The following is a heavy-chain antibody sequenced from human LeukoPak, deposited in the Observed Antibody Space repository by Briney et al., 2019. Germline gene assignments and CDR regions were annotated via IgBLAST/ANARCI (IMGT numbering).Heavy chain of an antibody. J-gene: IGHJ4*02. Sequence: PGGSLRLSCAASGFTFSSYAMSWVRQAPGKGLEWVSGISGTGGNTYYADSVKGRFTISRDNSKNTLYLQMNSLRAEDTAVYYCAKVSDYGDYEGPFFDYWGQGTLVTVSS. V-gene: IGHV3-23*01. CDR1: GFTFSSYA. CDR2: ISGTGGNT. D-gene: IGHD4-17*01. CDR3: AKVSDYGDYEGPFFDY.